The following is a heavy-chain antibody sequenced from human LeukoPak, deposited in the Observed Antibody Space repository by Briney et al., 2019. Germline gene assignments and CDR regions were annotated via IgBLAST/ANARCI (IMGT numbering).Heavy chain of an antibody. D-gene: IGHD3-22*01. J-gene: IGHJ3*02. CDR1: GFHFSSFE. CDR2: IDGRGNNI. Sequence: PGGSLRLSCAASGFHFSSFEMNWIRQAPGKGLEWVSYIDGRGNNIYYADSVKGRFIISRDNAKNSVDLQMNSPRTDDTASYYCAREGTMIGARSNAFDIWGQGTMVTVSS. CDR3: AREGTMIGARSNAFDI. V-gene: IGHV3-48*03.